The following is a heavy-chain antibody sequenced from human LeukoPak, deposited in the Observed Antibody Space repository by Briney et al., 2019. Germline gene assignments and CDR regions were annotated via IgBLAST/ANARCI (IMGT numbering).Heavy chain of an antibody. D-gene: IGHD2-2*01. V-gene: IGHV3-53*01. CDR1: GFTVSSNY. Sequence: PGGSLRLSCAASGFTVSSNYMSWVRQAPGKGLEWVSVIYSGGSTYYADSVKGRFTISRDNPKNTLYLQMNSLRAEDTAVYYCAKETDCSSTSCPFDYWGQGTLVTVSS. CDR3: AKETDCSSTSCPFDY. CDR2: IYSGGST. J-gene: IGHJ4*02.